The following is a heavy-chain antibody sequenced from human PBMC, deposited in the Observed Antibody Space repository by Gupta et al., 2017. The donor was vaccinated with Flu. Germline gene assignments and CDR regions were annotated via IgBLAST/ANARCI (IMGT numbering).Heavy chain of an antibody. CDR2: IHPNSGAT. V-gene: IGHV1-2*02. CDR3: ARGHYYSDTRGIQWGDFDI. Sequence: HWVRQAPGQGLEWMGYIHPNSGATNYAQRFLGRVTMARDTSINTAYMELSSLRSDDTAIYYCARGHYYSDTRGIQWGDFDIWGHGTMVTVSS. J-gene: IGHJ3*02. D-gene: IGHD3-22*01.